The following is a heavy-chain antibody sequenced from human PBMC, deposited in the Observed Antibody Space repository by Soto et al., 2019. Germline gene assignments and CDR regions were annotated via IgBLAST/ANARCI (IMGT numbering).Heavy chain of an antibody. D-gene: IGHD3-22*01. V-gene: IGHV3-11*06. J-gene: IGHJ4*02. CDR1: GFTFSDYY. CDR3: ARIHYYDSSGYYPLYFDY. Sequence: QVQLVESGGGLAKPGGSLRLSCAASGFTFSDYYMSWIRQAPGKGLEWISYISSSSSYTNCADSVKGRFTISRDDAKNSLYLQMNSLRAEDTAVYYCARIHYYDSSGYYPLYFDYWGQGTLVTVSS. CDR2: ISSSSSYT.